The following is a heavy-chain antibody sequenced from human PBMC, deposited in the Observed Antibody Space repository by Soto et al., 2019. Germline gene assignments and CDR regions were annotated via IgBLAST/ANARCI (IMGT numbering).Heavy chain of an antibody. CDR3: AREYYYGSGGAY. Sequence: GGSLRLSCAASGFTFSSYAIHWVRQAPGKGLEWVAVISYDGSNKYYADSVKGRFTISRDNSKNTLYLQMNSLRAEDTAVYYCAREYYYGSGGAYWGQGTLVTVSS. CDR1: GFTFSSYA. V-gene: IGHV3-30-3*01. J-gene: IGHJ4*02. D-gene: IGHD3-10*01. CDR2: ISYDGSNK.